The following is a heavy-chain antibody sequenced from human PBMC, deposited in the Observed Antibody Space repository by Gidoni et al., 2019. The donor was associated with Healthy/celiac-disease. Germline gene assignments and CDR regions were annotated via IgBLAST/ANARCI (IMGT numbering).Heavy chain of an antibody. CDR2: IKSKTDGGTT. CDR1: GFTFSNAW. J-gene: IGHJ6*02. CDR3: TTDPLPRGYYYYYYYGMDV. V-gene: IGHV3-15*01. Sequence: EVQLVESGGGLVKPGGSLRLSCAASGFTFSNAWMSWVRQAPGKGLEWVGRIKSKTDGGTTDYAAPVKGRFTISRDDSKNTLYLQMNSLKTEDTAVYYCTTDPLPRGYYYYYYYGMDVWGQGTTVTVSS. D-gene: IGHD6-13*01.